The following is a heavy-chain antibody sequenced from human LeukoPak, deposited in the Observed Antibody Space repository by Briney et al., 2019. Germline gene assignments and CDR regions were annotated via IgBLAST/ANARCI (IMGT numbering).Heavy chain of an antibody. CDR2: INPNSGGT. D-gene: IGHD5-18*01. Sequence: ASVKVSCKASGDTFTSYYMHWVRQAPGQGLEWMGWINPNSGGTNYAQKFQGRVTMTRDTSISTAYMELSRLRSDDTAVYYCARVTPALIYGYLDWGQGTLVTVSS. V-gene: IGHV1-2*02. CDR3: ARVTPALIYGYLD. CDR1: GDTFTSYY. J-gene: IGHJ4*02.